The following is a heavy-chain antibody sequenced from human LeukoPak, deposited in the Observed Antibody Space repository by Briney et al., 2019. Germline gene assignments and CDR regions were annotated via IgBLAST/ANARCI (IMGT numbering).Heavy chain of an antibody. D-gene: IGHD2-2*02. J-gene: IGHJ4*02. V-gene: IGHV3-23*01. CDR3: AKAGRYCSSTSCYTFDY. CDR2: ISGSGGST. CDR1: GFTFSSYA. Sequence: GGSLRLSCAASGFTFSSYAMSWVRQAPGKGLEWVSAISGSGGSTYYADSVKGRFTISRDNSKNTLYLQMNSLRAEDTAVYYCAKAGRYCSSTSCYTFDYWGQGTLVTVSS.